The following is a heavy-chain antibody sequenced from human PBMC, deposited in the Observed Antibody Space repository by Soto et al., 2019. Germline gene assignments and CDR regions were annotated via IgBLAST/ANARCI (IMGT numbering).Heavy chain of an antibody. J-gene: IGHJ4*02. D-gene: IGHD6-13*01. CDR1: GFTFDDYS. CDR2: INWNGGST. V-gene: IGHV3-20*04. CDR3: ARLYSSSYFYFDY. Sequence: AGGSLRLSCAASGFTFDDYSMTWVRQTPGKGLEWVSDINWNGGSTGYADSVRGRFTISRDNAKNSLYLQMNSLRAEDTALYYCARLYSSSYFYFDYWGQGTLVTVSS.